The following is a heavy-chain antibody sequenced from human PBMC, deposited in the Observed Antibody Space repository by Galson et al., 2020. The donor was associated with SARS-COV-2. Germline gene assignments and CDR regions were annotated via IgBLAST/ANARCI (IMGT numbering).Heavy chain of an antibody. Sequence: GGSLRLSCAASGFTFDDYTMHWVRQAPGKGLEWVSLISWDGGSTYYADSVKGRFTISRDNSKNSLYLQMNSLRTEDTALYYCAKDPGYSSGWLDYWGQGTLVTVSS. V-gene: IGHV3-43*01. CDR1: GFTFDDYT. J-gene: IGHJ4*02. CDR2: ISWDGGST. D-gene: IGHD6-19*01. CDR3: AKDPGYSSGWLDY.